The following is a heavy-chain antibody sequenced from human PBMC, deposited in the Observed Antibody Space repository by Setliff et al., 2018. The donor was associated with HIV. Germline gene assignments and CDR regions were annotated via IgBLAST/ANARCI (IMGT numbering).Heavy chain of an antibody. V-gene: IGHV4-39*01. CDR1: GGSVSSTSNY. J-gene: IGHJ4*02. Sequence: KPSETLSLTCSVSGGSVSSTSNYWGWIRQPPGKGLEWIGSIYYSGSTYYNPSLKSRVTISVNTSKNQFSLKLSSVTAADTAVYYCARVQVGGYNFYFDYWGQGTLVTVSS. D-gene: IGHD5-12*01. CDR3: ARVQVGGYNFYFDY. CDR2: IYYSGST.